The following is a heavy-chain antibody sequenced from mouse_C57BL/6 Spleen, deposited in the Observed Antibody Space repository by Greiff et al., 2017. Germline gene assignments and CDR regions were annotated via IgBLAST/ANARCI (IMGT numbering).Heavy chain of an antibody. Sequence: QVQLQQSGAELVRPGASVTLSCKASGYTFTDYEMHWVKQTPVHGLEWIGAIDPETGGTAYNQKFKGKAILTADKSSSTAYMELRSLTSEDSAVYYCTRENSNWYFDVWGTGTTVTVSS. CDR2: IDPETGGT. CDR1: GYTFTDYE. J-gene: IGHJ1*03. V-gene: IGHV1-15*01. CDR3: TRENSNWYFDV. D-gene: IGHD2-5*01.